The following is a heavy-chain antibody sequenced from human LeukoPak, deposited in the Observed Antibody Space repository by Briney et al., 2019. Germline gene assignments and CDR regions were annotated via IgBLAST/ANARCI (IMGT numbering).Heavy chain of an antibody. V-gene: IGHV3-23*01. D-gene: IGHD3-3*01. Sequence: GGSLRLSCGASGCTFSSYAMSWVRQAPGKGLEWVSAISGSGGSTYFADSVRGRFTISRDNSKNTLYLQMNSLRVEDTAVYYCAKQSSPLAGFLEWCDWGQGTLVTVSS. CDR3: AKQSSPLAGFLEWCD. J-gene: IGHJ4*02. CDR2: ISGSGGST. CDR1: GCTFSSYA.